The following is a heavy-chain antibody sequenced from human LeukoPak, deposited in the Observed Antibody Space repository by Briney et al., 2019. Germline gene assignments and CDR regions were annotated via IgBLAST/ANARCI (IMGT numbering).Heavy chain of an antibody. J-gene: IGHJ3*01. CDR2: ISDRGDST. D-gene: IGHD3/OR15-3a*01. CDR1: GLTFNNYA. Sequence: GGSLRLSCAVSGLTFNNYAMSWVRQAPGKGLEWVSVISDRGDSTYYGDSVKGRFTISRDSSKNTLYLQMNSLGGEDTALYYCAKGRWGLTINNFDLWGQGTMVTVSS. CDR3: AKGRWGLTINNFDL. V-gene: IGHV3-23*01.